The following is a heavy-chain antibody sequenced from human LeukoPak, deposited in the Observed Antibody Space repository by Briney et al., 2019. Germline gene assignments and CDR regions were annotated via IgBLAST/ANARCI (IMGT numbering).Heavy chain of an antibody. CDR1: GGTFSSYA. V-gene: IGHV1-69*04. D-gene: IGHD3-22*01. Sequence: SVKVSCKASGGTFSSYAISWVRQAPGQGLEWMGRIIPILGIANYAQKFQGRVTITADKSTSTAYMELSSLRSEDTAVYYCARDRRGYDSSGYPDYWGQGTLVTVSS. CDR3: ARDRRGYDSSGYPDY. CDR2: IIPILGIA. J-gene: IGHJ4*02.